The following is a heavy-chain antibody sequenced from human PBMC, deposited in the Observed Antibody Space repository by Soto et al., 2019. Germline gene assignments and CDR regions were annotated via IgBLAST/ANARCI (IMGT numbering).Heavy chain of an antibody. CDR2: ISFDGSNT. CDR1: GFTFSNHG. CDR3: AKVKSGQPAAFAY. V-gene: IGHV3-30*18. D-gene: IGHD6-25*01. J-gene: IGHJ4*02. Sequence: GGSLRLSCAASGFTFSNHGRHWVRQSPGKGLEWVALISFDGSNTYYADSVKGRFTISRANSEHTVYLEMNNLRPEDTAMYCCAKVKSGQPAAFAYWGQGTLVTVFS.